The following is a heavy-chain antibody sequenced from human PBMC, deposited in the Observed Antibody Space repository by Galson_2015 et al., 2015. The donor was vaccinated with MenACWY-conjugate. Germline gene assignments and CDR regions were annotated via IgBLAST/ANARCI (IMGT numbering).Heavy chain of an antibody. CDR3: ARGGIATLDY. CDR1: GFTFSSYS. J-gene: IGHJ4*02. Sequence: SLRLSCAASGFTFSSYSMNWVRQAPGKGLEWVSYITSSSSTIYYADSVKGRFTISRDNAKNSLYLQMNSLRAEDTAVHYCARGGIATLDYWGQGALVTVSS. D-gene: IGHD6-13*01. CDR2: ITSSSSTI. V-gene: IGHV3-48*04.